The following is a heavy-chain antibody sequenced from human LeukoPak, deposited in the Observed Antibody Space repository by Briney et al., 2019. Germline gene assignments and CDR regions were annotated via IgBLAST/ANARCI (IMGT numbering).Heavy chain of an antibody. CDR1: GYTFTGYY. D-gene: IGHD3-16*01. J-gene: IGHJ3*02. Sequence: ASVKVSCKASGYTFTGYYMHWVRQAPGQGLEWMGWINPNSGGTNYAQKFQGRVTMTRDTSSSTAYMELSRLRSYDTAVYYCARVKGGPLDAFDIWGQGTMVTVSS. CDR2: INPNSGGT. CDR3: ARVKGGPLDAFDI. V-gene: IGHV1-2*02.